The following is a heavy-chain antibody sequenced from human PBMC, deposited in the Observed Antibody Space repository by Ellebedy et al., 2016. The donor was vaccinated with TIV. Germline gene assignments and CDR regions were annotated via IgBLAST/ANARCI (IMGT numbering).Heavy chain of an antibody. CDR1: GYTFSSYG. Sequence: ASVKVSCXASGYTFSSYGISWVRQAPGQGLEWMGWISAYNGNTNYAQKLQGRVTVTTDTSTSTAYMELRSLRSDDTAVYYCARDDYMTYYYMDVWGKGTTVTVSS. CDR3: ARDDYMTYYYMDV. CDR2: ISAYNGNT. D-gene: IGHD4-11*01. V-gene: IGHV1-18*01. J-gene: IGHJ6*03.